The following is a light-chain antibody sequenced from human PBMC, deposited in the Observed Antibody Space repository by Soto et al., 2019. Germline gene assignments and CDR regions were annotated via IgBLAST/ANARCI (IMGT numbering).Light chain of an antibody. V-gene: IGKV3-20*01. CDR3: QRYGTSLPLT. CDR1: QSVSSNY. CDR2: GAS. J-gene: IGKJ4*01. Sequence: EIVLTQSPGTLSLSPGDRATLSCRASQSVSSNYLAWYQQKPGQAPRLLIYGASSRATGIPDRFSGSGSGTDFTLTISGLEPEDFAVYYCQRYGTSLPLTFGGGTKVDIK.